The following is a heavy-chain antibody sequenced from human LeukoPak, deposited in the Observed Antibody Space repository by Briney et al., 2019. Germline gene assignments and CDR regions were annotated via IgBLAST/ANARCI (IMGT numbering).Heavy chain of an antibody. J-gene: IGHJ4*02. CDR2: INPNSGGT. CDR3: ARGSAYYYDSSGPIDY. CDR1: GYTFTGYY. V-gene: IGHV1-2*02. Sequence: SVKVSCKASGYTFTGYYMHWVRQAPGQGLEWMGWINPNSGGTNYAQKFQGRVTMTRDTSISTAYMELSRLRSDDTAVYYCARGSAYYYDSSGPIDYWGQGTLVTVSS. D-gene: IGHD3-22*01.